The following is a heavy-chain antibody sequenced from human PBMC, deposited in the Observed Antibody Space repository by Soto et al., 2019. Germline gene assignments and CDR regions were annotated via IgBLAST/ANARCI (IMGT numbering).Heavy chain of an antibody. CDR3: ASDLVGASDSYGLDV. CDR2: IWHDGNNK. D-gene: IGHD1-26*01. Sequence: GGSLRLSCAASGFTFSNYGMHWVRQAPGKGLEWVAIIWHDGNNKYYADSVRGRFIISRDNSKNRLYLQMNSLRAEDTAVYYCASDLVGASDSYGLDVWGQGTPVTSP. CDR1: GFTFSNYG. J-gene: IGHJ6*02. V-gene: IGHV3-33*01.